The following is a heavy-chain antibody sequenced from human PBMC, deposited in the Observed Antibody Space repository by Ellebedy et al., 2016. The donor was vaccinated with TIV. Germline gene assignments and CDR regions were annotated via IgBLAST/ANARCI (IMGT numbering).Heavy chain of an antibody. CDR3: ARYAGSYADY. D-gene: IGHD1-26*01. Sequence: ASAKVSCKASGYTLTTYGIGWVRQAPGQRLEWMGWISGYTGNTNYARKFMGRVLITTDTSTNTTYMALRTLTTDDTAMFYCARYAGSYADYWGQGTLVTVSS. CDR2: ISGYTGNT. V-gene: IGHV1-18*01. J-gene: IGHJ4*02. CDR1: GYTLTTYG.